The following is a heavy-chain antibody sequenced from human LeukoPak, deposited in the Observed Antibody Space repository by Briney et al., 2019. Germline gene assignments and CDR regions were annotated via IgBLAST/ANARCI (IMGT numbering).Heavy chain of an antibody. Sequence: GESLKISCKGSGFSFTSYWIGWVRRMPGKGLEWMGIIYPGDSDTRYSPSFQGQVIISADKSISTAYLQWSSLKASDTAMYYCARMSASGNYYTGQNWFDPWGQGTLVTVSS. CDR3: ARMSASGNYYTGQNWFDP. D-gene: IGHD3-10*01. CDR1: GFSFTSYW. V-gene: IGHV5-51*01. CDR2: IYPGDSDT. J-gene: IGHJ5*02.